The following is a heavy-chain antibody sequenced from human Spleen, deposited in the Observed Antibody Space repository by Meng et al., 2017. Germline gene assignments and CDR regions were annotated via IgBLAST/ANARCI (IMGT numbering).Heavy chain of an antibody. D-gene: IGHD6-13*01. V-gene: IGHV1-8*03. CDR3: ARDEDISAAGKLFGDY. J-gene: IGHJ4*02. Sequence: ASVKVSCKASGYTFTSYDINWVRQATGQGLEWMGWMNPNSGNTGYAQKFQGRVTITRNTSISTAYMELSSLRSDDTAVYYCARDEDISAAGKLFGDYWGQGTLVTVSS. CDR1: GYTFTSYD. CDR2: MNPNSGNT.